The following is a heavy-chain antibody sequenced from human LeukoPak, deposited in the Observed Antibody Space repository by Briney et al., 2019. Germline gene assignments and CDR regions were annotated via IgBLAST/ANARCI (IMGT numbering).Heavy chain of an antibody. Sequence: PSETLSLTCAVYGGSFSGYYWSWIRQPPGKGLEWIGEINHSGSTNYNPSLKSRVTISVDTSKNQFSLKLSSVTAADTAVYYCARNVLRYFDWLRGAFDIWGQGTMVTVSS. V-gene: IGHV4-34*01. CDR3: ARNVLRYFDWLRGAFDI. J-gene: IGHJ3*02. CDR1: GGSFSGYY. D-gene: IGHD3-9*01. CDR2: INHSGST.